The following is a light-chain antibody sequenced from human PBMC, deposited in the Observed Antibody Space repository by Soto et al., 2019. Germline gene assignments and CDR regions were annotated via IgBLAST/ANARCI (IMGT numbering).Light chain of an antibody. J-gene: IGKJ2*01. Sequence: IQLTQSPSSLSASVGDRVTITCRASQGIASYLAWYQQKPGKAPKILIYAASTLQSGVPSMFNGSGSGTDFTHPICSLQPEDFATNYYQHLHTYPYTFGQGTKREIK. V-gene: IGKV1-9*01. CDR1: QGIASY. CDR2: AAS. CDR3: QHLHTYPYT.